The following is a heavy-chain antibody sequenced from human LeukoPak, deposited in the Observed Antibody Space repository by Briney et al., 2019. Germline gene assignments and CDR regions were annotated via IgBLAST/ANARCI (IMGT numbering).Heavy chain of an antibody. Sequence: GGSLRLSCAASGFTFSSYEMNWVRQAPGKGLEWVSYISSSGSTIYYADSVKGRFTISRDNAKNSLYLQMNSLRAEDTAVYYCAKDLRGSYYEVNGIFDYWGQGTLVTVSS. V-gene: IGHV3-48*03. CDR2: ISSSGSTI. J-gene: IGHJ4*02. D-gene: IGHD1-26*01. CDR1: GFTFSSYE. CDR3: AKDLRGSYYEVNGIFDY.